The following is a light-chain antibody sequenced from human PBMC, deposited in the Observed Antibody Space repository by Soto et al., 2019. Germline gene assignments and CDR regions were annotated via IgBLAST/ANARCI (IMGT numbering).Light chain of an antibody. J-gene: IGLJ1*01. Sequence: SYELTQPPSVSVAPGQTAMITCSGDALPKQYAYWYQQKPGQAPVLVIYKDNERPSGIPERFSGSSSGTTVTLTISEVQAEDEADYYCQSADSSDTYYVFGTGIKLTVL. CDR3: QSADSSDTYYV. CDR2: KDN. CDR1: ALPKQY. V-gene: IGLV3-25*02.